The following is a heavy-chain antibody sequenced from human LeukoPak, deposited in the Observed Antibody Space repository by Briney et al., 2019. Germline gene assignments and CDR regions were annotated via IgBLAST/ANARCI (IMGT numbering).Heavy chain of an antibody. V-gene: IGHV3-74*01. CDR1: GFIFSDYW. D-gene: IGHD6-19*01. CDR2: INRDGTGT. Sequence: GGSLRLSCAPSGFIFSDYWFHWVRQTPGQGLVWVAAINRDGTGTSHADSVRGRFTVSRDNAKNTLYLQLNSLRADDTAVYYCARGLSYAVAYGDYWGQGTPVTVSS. CDR3: ARGLSYAVAYGDY. J-gene: IGHJ4*02.